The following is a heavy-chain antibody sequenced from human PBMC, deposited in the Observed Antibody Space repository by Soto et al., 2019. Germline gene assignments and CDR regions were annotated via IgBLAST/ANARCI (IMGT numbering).Heavy chain of an antibody. CDR3: VKCGYSFTYRHFDS. CDR1: GGSISSSSYY. J-gene: IGHJ4*02. D-gene: IGHD5-18*01. CDR2: IYYNGNT. V-gene: IGHV4-39*01. Sequence: QLQLQESGPGLVKPSETLSLTCTVSGGSISSSSYYWGWIRQPPGKGLEWIGNIYYNGNTYYNPSRKSRVTISVSTSKSQLSLNLTSVTAADTAVYYCVKCGYSFTYRHFDSWGQGTLVAVSS.